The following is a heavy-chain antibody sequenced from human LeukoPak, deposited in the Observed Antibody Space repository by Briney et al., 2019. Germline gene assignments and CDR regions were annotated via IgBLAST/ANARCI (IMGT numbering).Heavy chain of an antibody. CDR1: GSSINSYY. CDR2: NYYGGPT. CDR3: ARAVHSSSALDY. D-gene: IGHD6-13*01. J-gene: IGHJ4*02. Sequence: SETLSLTCAFSGSSINSYYWSWIRQPPGKGLEWFGYNYYGGPTNSNPSLKSRVTISVDTSKNQFSLKLTSVTAADTAVYYCARAVHSSSALDYWGQGILVTVSS. V-gene: IGHV4-59*01.